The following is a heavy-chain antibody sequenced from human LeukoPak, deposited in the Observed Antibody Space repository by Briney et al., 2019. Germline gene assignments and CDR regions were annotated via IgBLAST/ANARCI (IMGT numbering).Heavy chain of an antibody. CDR1: GYIFTGYY. J-gene: IGHJ5*02. CDR3: AREEYSSGWYRGGWFDP. V-gene: IGHV1-2*02. D-gene: IGHD6-19*01. Sequence: ASVKVSCKASGYIFTGYYMHWLRQAPRQGLEWMGWIDPESGDTNYAQKFQDKITMTRDTYMKTGYMELSSLRYGDTAVYYCAREEYSSGWYRGGWFDPWGQGTQVTVSS. CDR2: IDPESGDT.